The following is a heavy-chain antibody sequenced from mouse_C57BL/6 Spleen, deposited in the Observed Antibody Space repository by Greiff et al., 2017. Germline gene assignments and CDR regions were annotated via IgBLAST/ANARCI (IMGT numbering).Heavy chain of an antibody. CDR1: GYTFTSYW. V-gene: IGHV1-64*01. Sequence: QVQLQQPGAELVKPGASVKLSCKASGYTFTSYWMHWVKQRPGQGLEWIGMIHPNSGSTNYNEKFKSKATLTVDKSSSTAYMQLSSLTSEDSAVYYCARWGGSSYGGYAMDYMGPGTSVTVSS. J-gene: IGHJ4*01. CDR2: IHPNSGST. CDR3: ARWGGSSYGGYAMDY. D-gene: IGHD1-1*01.